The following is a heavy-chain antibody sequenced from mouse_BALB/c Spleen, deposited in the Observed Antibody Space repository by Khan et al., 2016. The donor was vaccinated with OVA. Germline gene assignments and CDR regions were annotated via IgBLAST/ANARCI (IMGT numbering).Heavy chain of an antibody. V-gene: IGHV2-9*02. CDR2: IWAGGST. D-gene: IGHD1-2*01. CDR1: GFSLTSYG. J-gene: IGHJ4*01. Sequence: QVQLKQSGPGLVAPSQSLSVTCTVSGFSLTSYGVHWVRQPPGKGLEWLGVIWAGGSTNYNSALMSRLSISTDNYKSQVFLKMNSLQNDDTAMYYGAREPPIRYDGYRAMDYWGQGTSVTVSS. CDR3: AREPPIRYDGYRAMDY.